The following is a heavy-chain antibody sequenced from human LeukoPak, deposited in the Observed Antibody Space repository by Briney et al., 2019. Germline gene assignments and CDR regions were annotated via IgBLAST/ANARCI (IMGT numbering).Heavy chain of an antibody. CDR3: ARDQGIAAAGTYYYYYGMDV. J-gene: IGHJ6*02. D-gene: IGHD6-13*01. CDR2: ISAYNGNT. CDR1: GYTFTSYG. V-gene: IGHV1-18*01. Sequence: ASVKVSCKASGYTFTSYGISWVRQAPGQGLEWMGWISAYNGNTNYAQKLQGRVTMTTDTSTSTAYMEPRSLRSDDTAVYYCARDQGIAAAGTYYYYYGMDVWGQGTTVTVSS.